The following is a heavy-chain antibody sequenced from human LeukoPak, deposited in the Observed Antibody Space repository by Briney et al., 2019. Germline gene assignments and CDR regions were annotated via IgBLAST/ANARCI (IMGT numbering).Heavy chain of an antibody. CDR2: ISWNSGSI. D-gene: IGHD3-3*01. V-gene: IGHV3-9*01. CDR3: AKDMYYDFPPALDY. Sequence: QAGGSLRLSCAASGFTVSSKYMSWVRQAPGKGLEWVSGISWNSGSIGYADSVKGRFTISRDNAKNSLYLQMNSLRAEDTALYYCAKDMYYDFPPALDYWGQGTLVTVSS. CDR1: GFTVSSKY. J-gene: IGHJ4*02.